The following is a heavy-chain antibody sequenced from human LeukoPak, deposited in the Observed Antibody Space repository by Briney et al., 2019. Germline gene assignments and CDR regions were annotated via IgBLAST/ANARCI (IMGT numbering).Heavy chain of an antibody. D-gene: IGHD4-17*01. J-gene: IGHJ4*02. CDR2: ISSNGGST. CDR1: GFTFSSYA. Sequence: GGSLRLSCAASGFTFSSYAMHWVRQAPGKGLEYVSAISSNGGSTYYADSVKGRFTISRDNSKNTLYLQMSSLRAEDTAVYYCVKDVTDYALPGTDFDYWGQGTLVTVSS. CDR3: VKDVTDYALPGTDFDY. V-gene: IGHV3-64D*06.